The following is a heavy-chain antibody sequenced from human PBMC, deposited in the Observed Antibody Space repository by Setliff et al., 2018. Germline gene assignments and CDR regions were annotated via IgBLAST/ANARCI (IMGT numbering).Heavy chain of an antibody. CDR3: ARRETYYNFWSGYYAY. J-gene: IGHJ4*02. CDR1: GGSISSSSYY. CDR2: IYYGGST. V-gene: IGHV4-39*07. D-gene: IGHD3-3*01. Sequence: LSLTCTVSGGSISSSSYYWGWIRQPPGKGLEWIGSIYYGGSTYYNPSLKSRVTISVDTSKNQFSLKLSSVTAADTAVYYCARRETYYNFWSGYYAYWGQGTLVTV.